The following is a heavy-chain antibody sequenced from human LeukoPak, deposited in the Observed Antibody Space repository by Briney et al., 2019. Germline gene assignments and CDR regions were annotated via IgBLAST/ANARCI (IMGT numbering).Heavy chain of an antibody. V-gene: IGHV1-2*02. J-gene: IGHJ4*02. CDR3: ARRTLVGATHFDY. CDR1: GYTFTGYY. D-gene: IGHD1-26*01. Sequence: GASVKVSCKASGYTFTGYYMHWVRQAPGQGLEWMGWINPNSGGTNYAQKFQGRVTMTRDTSISTAYMELSRLISDDTAVYYCARRTLVGATHFDYWGQGTLVTVSS. CDR2: INPNSGGT.